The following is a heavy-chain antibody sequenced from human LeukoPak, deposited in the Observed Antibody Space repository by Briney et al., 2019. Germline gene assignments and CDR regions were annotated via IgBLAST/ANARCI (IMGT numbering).Heavy chain of an antibody. CDR2: ISGSGGST. J-gene: IGHJ5*02. CDR3: ATRDYGPQFDP. V-gene: IGHV3-23*01. D-gene: IGHD4-17*01. Sequence: GGSLRLSCAASGFTFSSYGMSWVRQAPGKGLEWVSAISGSGGSTYYADSVKGRFTISRDNSKNTLYLQMNSLRAEDTAVYYCATRDYGPQFDPWGQGTLVTVSS. CDR1: GFTFSSYG.